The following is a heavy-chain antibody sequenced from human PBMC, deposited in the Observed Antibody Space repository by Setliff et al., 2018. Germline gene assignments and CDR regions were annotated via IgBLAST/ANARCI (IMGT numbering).Heavy chain of an antibody. J-gene: IGHJ4*02. CDR1: GGSISSGDYY. V-gene: IGHV4-34*12. CDR3: ARSFSRREKFLLDY. Sequence: SETLSLTCTVSGGSISSGDYYWSWIRQPPGKRLEWIGEIIHSGSTNYNPSLKSRVTISMDTSKNQFSLRVSSVTAADTAVYYCARSFSRREKFLLDYWGQGALVTVSS. CDR2: IIHSGST.